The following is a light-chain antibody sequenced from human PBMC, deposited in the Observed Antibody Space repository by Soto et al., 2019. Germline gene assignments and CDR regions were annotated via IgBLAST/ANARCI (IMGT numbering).Light chain of an antibody. J-gene: IGKJ1*01. CDR1: QDISNY. V-gene: IGKV1-33*01. Sequence: DIQMTQSPSSLSASVGDRVTITCQASQDISNYLNWYQQKPGKAPKLLIYDASNLETGVPSRFSGSGSGTDFTFTISSLQPEDIATYYCLQLNTYPWTFGQGTKVEIK. CDR3: LQLNTYPWT. CDR2: DAS.